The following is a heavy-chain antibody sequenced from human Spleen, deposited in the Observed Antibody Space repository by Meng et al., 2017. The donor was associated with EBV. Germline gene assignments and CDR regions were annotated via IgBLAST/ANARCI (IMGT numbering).Heavy chain of an antibody. CDR2: MHYTGIT. D-gene: IGHD5-18*01. CDR3: ARLVYVDTTMVTAIDY. Sequence: QVPLQESGPGLVKPSETLSLTCTVSGGSVSSGSYYWSWIRQPPGKGLEWIGYMHYTGITHYNPSLKSRVTISVDTSKNQFSLKLSSVTAADTAVYYCARLVYVDTTMVTAIDYWGQGTLVTVSS. CDR1: GGSVSSGSYY. J-gene: IGHJ4*02. V-gene: IGHV4-61*01.